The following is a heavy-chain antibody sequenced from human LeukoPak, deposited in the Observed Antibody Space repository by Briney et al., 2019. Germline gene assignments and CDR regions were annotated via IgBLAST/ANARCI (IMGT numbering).Heavy chain of an antibody. D-gene: IGHD6-19*01. CDR1: GGSFSGYY. CDR3: ASTTSGWYRENEGMDV. V-gene: IGHV4-34*01. Sequence: SETLSLTCAVYGGSFSGYYWSWIRQPPGKGLEWIGEINHSGSTNYSPSLKSRVTISVDMSKNQFSLKLSSVTAADTAVYYCASTTSGWYRENEGMDVWGQGTTVTVSS. J-gene: IGHJ6*02. CDR2: INHSGST.